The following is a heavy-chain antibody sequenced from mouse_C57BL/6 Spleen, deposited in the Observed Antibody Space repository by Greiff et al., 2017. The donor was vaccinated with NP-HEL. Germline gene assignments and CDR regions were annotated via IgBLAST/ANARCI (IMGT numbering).Heavy chain of an antibody. Sequence: VQLKESEGGLVQPGSSMKLSCTASGFTFSDYYMAWVRQVPEKGLEWVANINYDGSSTYYLDSLKSRFIISRDNAKNILYLQMSSLKSEDTATYYCARVPYYYGSSLYAMDYWGQGTSVTVSS. D-gene: IGHD1-1*01. J-gene: IGHJ4*01. CDR1: GFTFSDYY. CDR2: INYDGSST. V-gene: IGHV5-16*01. CDR3: ARVPYYYGSSLYAMDY.